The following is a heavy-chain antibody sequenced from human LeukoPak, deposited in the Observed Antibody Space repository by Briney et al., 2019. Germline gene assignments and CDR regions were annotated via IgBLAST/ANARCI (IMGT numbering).Heavy chain of an antibody. J-gene: IGHJ5*02. CDR3: AREGKGLAAAAPRWFDP. Sequence: SETLSLTCTVSGGSISSGSYHWSWIRQPAGKGLEWIGRIYTSGSTNYNPSLKSRVTISVDTSKNQFSLKLSSVTAADTAVYYCAREGKGLAAAAPRWFDPWGQGTLVTVSS. CDR2: IYTSGST. V-gene: IGHV4-61*02. D-gene: IGHD6-13*01. CDR1: GGSISSGSYH.